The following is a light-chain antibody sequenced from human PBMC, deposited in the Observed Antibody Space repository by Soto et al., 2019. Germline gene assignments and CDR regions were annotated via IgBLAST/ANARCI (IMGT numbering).Light chain of an antibody. CDR3: QHRRNWRA. V-gene: IGKV3-11*01. J-gene: IGKJ4*02. CDR2: XAS. CDR1: QSVXSY. Sequence: IALTQSTSALSLSPGERATLSCRASQSVXSYFGWYQEKPGKAPRLLIYXASNRATGIPARFSGSGSGKYFTITIPTLEPEDAAVYCCQHRRNWRAFGGGTKVDI.